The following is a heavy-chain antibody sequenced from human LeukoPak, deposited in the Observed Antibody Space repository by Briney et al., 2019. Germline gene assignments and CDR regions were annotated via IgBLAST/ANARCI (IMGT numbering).Heavy chain of an antibody. CDR1: GFTFSSYG. V-gene: IGHV3-30*18. J-gene: IGHJ3*02. Sequence: PGRSLRLSCAASGFTFSSYGMHWVRQAPGKGLEWVAVISYDGSNKYYADSVKGRFTISRDNSKNTLYLQMNSLRAEDTAVYYCAKDRGNSDAFDTWGQGTMVTVSS. CDR3: AKDRGNSDAFDT. D-gene: IGHD2-21*01. CDR2: ISYDGSNK.